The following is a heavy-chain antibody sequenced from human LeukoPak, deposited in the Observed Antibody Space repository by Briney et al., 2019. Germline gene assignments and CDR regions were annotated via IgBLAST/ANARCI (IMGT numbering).Heavy chain of an antibody. Sequence: SETLSLTCTVSGGSISSSSYYWGWIRQPPGKGLEWIGYIYYSGSTNYNPSLKSRVTISVDTSKNQFSLKLSSVTAADTAVYYCAREAPVLATLELNYYYMDVWGKGTTVTVSS. CDR2: IYYSGST. D-gene: IGHD1-7*01. CDR1: GGSISSSSYY. J-gene: IGHJ6*03. CDR3: AREAPVLATLELNYYYMDV. V-gene: IGHV4-61*01.